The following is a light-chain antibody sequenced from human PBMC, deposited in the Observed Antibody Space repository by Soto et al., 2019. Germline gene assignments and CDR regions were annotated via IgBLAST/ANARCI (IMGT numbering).Light chain of an antibody. Sequence: QSVLTQPASVSGSPGQSITISCTGTISDVGGNKFVSWYQQYPGKAPKLMICDVSNRPSGVSNRFSGSKSGNTAPLTISVLQAEDEADYSCSAFTGINSVFGRGSMVTAL. J-gene: IGLJ1*01. CDR1: ISDVGGNKF. CDR3: SAFTGINSV. V-gene: IGLV2-14*03. CDR2: DVS.